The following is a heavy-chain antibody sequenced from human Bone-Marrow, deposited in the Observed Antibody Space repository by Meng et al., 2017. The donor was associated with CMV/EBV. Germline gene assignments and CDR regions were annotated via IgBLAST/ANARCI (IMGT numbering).Heavy chain of an antibody. CDR3: ARDRLRFNWNFYLDY. V-gene: IGHV1-69*05. CDR1: GGTFSSYA. CDR2: IIPIFGTA. J-gene: IGHJ4*02. Sequence: SVKVSCKASGGTFSSYAISWVRQAPGQGLEWMGGIIPIFGTANYAQKFQGRVTITTDESTSTAYMELSSLRSEDTAVYYCARDRLRFNWNFYLDYWGQGTLVTVSS. D-gene: IGHD1-7*01.